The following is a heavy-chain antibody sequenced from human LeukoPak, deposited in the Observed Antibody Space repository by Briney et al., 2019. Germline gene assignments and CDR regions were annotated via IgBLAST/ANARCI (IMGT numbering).Heavy chain of an antibody. Sequence: ASVKVSCXASGGTFSSYAISWVRQAPGQGLEWMGGIIPIFGTANYAQKFQGRVTITTDESTSTAYMELSSLRSEDTAVYYCARVVGWELLQFWFDPWGQGTLVTVSS. D-gene: IGHD1-26*01. CDR3: ARVVGWELLQFWFDP. CDR1: GGTFSSYA. J-gene: IGHJ5*02. CDR2: IIPIFGTA. V-gene: IGHV1-69*05.